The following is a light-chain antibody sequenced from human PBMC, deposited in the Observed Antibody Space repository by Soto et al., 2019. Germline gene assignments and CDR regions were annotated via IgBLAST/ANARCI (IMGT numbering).Light chain of an antibody. CDR1: SSDVGGYNY. J-gene: IGLJ3*02. V-gene: IGLV2-8*01. Sequence: QSALTQPPSASGSPGQSVTISCTGSSSDVGGYNYVSWYQQHPGKAPKLMIYEVSKRPSGVPDCFSGSKSGNTASLTVSGLQAEDEADYYCSSYAGSNFRVFGGGTKLTVL. CDR2: EVS. CDR3: SSYAGSNFRV.